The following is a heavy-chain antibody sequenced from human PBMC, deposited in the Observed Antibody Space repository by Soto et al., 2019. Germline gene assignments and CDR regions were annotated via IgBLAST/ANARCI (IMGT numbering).Heavy chain of an antibody. CDR3: ARVGRSGYYDAFNI. J-gene: IGHJ3*02. CDR2: IHDSGRT. CDR1: GDSISIYY. D-gene: IGHD3-3*01. Sequence: ETLSLSCPVSGDSISIYYWSQIRHPPGKGLEWIGYIHDSGRTNHNPSIKSRVTISVDTSKKQFYLKLSSVTAADTDVYYRARVGRSGYYDAFNIWGQGTMVTVSS. V-gene: IGHV4-59*01.